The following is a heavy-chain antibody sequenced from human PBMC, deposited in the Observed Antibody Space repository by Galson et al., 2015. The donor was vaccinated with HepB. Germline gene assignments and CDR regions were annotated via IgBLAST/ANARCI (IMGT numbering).Heavy chain of an antibody. CDR1: GFSFSTSGVA. D-gene: IGHD7-27*01. V-gene: IGHV2-5*01. J-gene: IGHJ4*02. Sequence: PALVKPTQTLTLTCTFSGFSFSTSGVAVGWIRQPPGKALEWLAVIYWNADKRYSPSLKSRLTITKDASKNQVVLTMTNMDPVDTGTYYCAHSRKLGMNFDYWGQGSLVTVSS. CDR2: IYWNADK. CDR3: AHSRKLGMNFDY.